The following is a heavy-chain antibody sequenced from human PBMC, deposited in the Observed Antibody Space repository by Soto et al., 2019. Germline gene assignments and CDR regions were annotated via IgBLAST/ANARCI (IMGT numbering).Heavy chain of an antibody. V-gene: IGHV4-39*01. J-gene: IGHJ4*02. CDR2: VYYRGRS. Sequence: SETLSLTCAVSGGSVTNSSYYWGWIRQSPGKGLEWIGSVYYRGRSYSKSSVKSRVTISVDTSKNRFSLSLNSVTASDTAVYFCVSQRTTVPTQAYFDYWGPGALVTVSS. CDR1: GGSVTNSSYY. D-gene: IGHD4-17*01. CDR3: VSQRTTVPTQAYFDY.